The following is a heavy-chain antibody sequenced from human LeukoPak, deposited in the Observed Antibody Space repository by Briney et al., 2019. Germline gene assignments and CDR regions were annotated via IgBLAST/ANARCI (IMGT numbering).Heavy chain of an antibody. Sequence: GGSLRLSCTASGFTFGGYAMSWVRQAPGKGLEWVGFIRSKAYGGTTAYAASVKGRFTISRDDSKGIAYLQMNSLNTEDTAIYYCTRDGPFGGNSYFDYWGQGTLVTVSS. V-gene: IGHV3-49*04. CDR2: IRSKAYGGTT. J-gene: IGHJ4*02. CDR1: GFTFGGYA. D-gene: IGHD3-16*01. CDR3: TRDGPFGGNSYFDY.